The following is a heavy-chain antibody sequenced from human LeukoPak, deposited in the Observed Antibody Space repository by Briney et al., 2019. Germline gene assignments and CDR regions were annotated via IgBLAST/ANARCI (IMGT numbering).Heavy chain of an antibody. J-gene: IGHJ6*03. CDR2: ISGTGKTI. V-gene: IGHV3-11*01. Sequence: GGSLRLSCAASGFTFGDYYMSWIRQTPGRGLDWVSYISGTGKTIYYADSVKGRFTISRDNAKNSLYLQMNSLGVEDTAVYYCARIESAYYFYYMDVWGKGTTVTVSS. CDR3: ARIESAYYFYYMDV. D-gene: IGHD4/OR15-4a*01. CDR1: GFTFGDYY.